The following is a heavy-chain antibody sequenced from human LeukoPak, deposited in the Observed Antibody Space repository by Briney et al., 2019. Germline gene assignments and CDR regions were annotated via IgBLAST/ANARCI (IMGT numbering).Heavy chain of an antibody. CDR3: AKFSAVWGTFDY. J-gene: IGHJ4*02. D-gene: IGHD3-16*01. Sequence: GGSLRLSCAASGFTFSTHGMSWVRQAPGKGLEWVSGIGGSGVATYYADSVKGRLTISRDNSKSTLYLQMNSLRAEDTAVYYCAKFSAVWGTFDYWGQGILVTVSS. V-gene: IGHV3-23*01. CDR2: IGGSGVAT. CDR1: GFTFSTHG.